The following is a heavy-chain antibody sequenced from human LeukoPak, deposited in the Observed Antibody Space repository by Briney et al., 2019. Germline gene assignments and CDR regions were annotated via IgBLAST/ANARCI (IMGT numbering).Heavy chain of an antibody. V-gene: IGHV3-64*01. CDR3: ARESIAYRKFDY. Sequence: PGRSLRLSCAASGFTFSNYAMHWVRQAPGKGLEYVSAISSNGGSTYYANSVKGRFTISRDNSKNTLYLQMGSLRAEDMAVYYCARESIAYRKFDYWGQGTLVTVSS. J-gene: IGHJ4*02. CDR1: GFTFSNYA. D-gene: IGHD2/OR15-2a*01. CDR2: ISSNGGST.